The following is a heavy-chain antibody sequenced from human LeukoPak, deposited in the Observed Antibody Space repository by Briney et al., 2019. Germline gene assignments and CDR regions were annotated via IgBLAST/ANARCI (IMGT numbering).Heavy chain of an antibody. J-gene: IGHJ3*02. CDR2: TYYRSKWYN. Sequence: SQTLSLTCAISGDSVSSNSAAWNWIRQSPSRGLEWLGRTYYRSKWYNDYAVSVKSRITINPDTSKNQFSLQPNSVTPEDTAVYYCARLTWGYSGYEPAFDIWGQGTMVTVSS. D-gene: IGHD5-12*01. V-gene: IGHV6-1*01. CDR1: GDSVSSNSAA. CDR3: ARLTWGYSGYEPAFDI.